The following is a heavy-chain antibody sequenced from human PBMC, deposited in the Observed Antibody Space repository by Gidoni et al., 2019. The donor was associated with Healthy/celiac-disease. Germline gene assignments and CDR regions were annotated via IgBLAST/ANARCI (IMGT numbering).Heavy chain of an antibody. CDR1: GGFISSGGYY. V-gene: IGHV4-31*03. Sequence: QVQLQESGPGLVKPSQTLSLTCTVSGGFISSGGYYWSWIRQHPGKGLEWIGYIYYSGSTYYNPSLKGRVTISVDTSKNQFSLKLSSVTAADTAVYYCAREGSSSSWAEDAFDIWGQGTMVTVSS. CDR3: AREGSSSSWAEDAFDI. D-gene: IGHD6-6*01. CDR2: IYYSGST. J-gene: IGHJ3*02.